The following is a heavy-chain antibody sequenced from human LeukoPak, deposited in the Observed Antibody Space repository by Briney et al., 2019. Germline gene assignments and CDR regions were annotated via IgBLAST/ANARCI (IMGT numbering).Heavy chain of an antibody. CDR1: GFDFSDSW. CDR2: LNRDGSAS. J-gene: IGHJ4*02. D-gene: IGHD2-21*02. V-gene: IGHV3-74*03. Sequence: PGGSLRLSCAASGFDFSDSWMHWVRQAPGKGLFWVSSLNRDGSASTYADSVKGRFTFFRDNTKKKVYLQMSSLRAEDTAVYYCARGTWYGDFEWGQGTLVIVSS. CDR3: ARGTWYGDFE.